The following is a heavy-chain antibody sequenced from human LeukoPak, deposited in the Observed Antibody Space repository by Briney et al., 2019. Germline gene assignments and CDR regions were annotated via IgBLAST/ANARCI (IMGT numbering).Heavy chain of an antibody. CDR2: IIPILGIA. V-gene: IGHV1-69*04. CDR3: ARSTVTTVLCDY. J-gene: IGHJ4*02. Sequence: SVKVSCKASGGTFSSYAIGWVRQAPGQGLEWMGRIIPILGIANYAQKFQGRVTITADKSTSTAYMELSSLRSEDTAVYYCARSTVTTVLCDYWGQGTLVTVSS. D-gene: IGHD4-17*01. CDR1: GGTFSSYA.